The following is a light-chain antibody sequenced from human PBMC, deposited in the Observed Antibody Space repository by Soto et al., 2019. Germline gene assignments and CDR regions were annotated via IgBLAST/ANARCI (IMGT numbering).Light chain of an antibody. V-gene: IGKV1D-12*01. CDR1: QDINNW. Sequence: DIQVTQSPSSVSASVGDRVTITCRASQDINNWLAWYQQKPGKGPKLLIYTTSNLQSGVPSRFSRSGSGTDFTLTINRLQPEDFATYYCQQDNSFPLTFGGGTKVEIK. CDR3: QQDNSFPLT. CDR2: TTS. J-gene: IGKJ4*01.